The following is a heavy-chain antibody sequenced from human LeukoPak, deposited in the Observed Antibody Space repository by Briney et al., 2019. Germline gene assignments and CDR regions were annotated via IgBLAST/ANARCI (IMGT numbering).Heavy chain of an antibody. CDR2: ISATGLST. CDR3: AKLMRHMMEDVLDL. J-gene: IGHJ3*01. Sequence: PGGSLRLSCTASDFAFTSSGMSWVRQVPGTGPEWVSFISATGLSTYYADSVKGRFTVSRDNSKNTLYLQMNSLRAADTAVYYCAKLMRHMMEDVLDLWGQGTVVTVSS. V-gene: IGHV3-23*01. D-gene: IGHD3-16*01. CDR1: DFAFTSSG.